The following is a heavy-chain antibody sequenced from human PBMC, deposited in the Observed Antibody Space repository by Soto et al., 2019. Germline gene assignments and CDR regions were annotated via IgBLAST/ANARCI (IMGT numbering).Heavy chain of an antibody. V-gene: IGHV1-18*01. Sequence: QVQLVQSGAEVQKPGASVRVSCKASGYTFRHYGIAWVRQAPGQGLEWMGWISPYNGNTHYSEKFQDRFTMANYTSTSTADMELRSLTSDDTAVYFCARGGQECSSSGCRYVYDGLDVWGQGTTVTVSS. CDR1: GYTFRHYG. CDR3: ARGGQECSSSGCRYVYDGLDV. D-gene: IGHD2-2*01. CDR2: ISPYNGNT. J-gene: IGHJ6*02.